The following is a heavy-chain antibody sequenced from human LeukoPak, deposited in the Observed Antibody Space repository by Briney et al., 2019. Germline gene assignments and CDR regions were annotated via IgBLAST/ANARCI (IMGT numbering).Heavy chain of an antibody. CDR3: AGGNQLLYGDYYYYMDV. CDR2: IYTSGST. D-gene: IGHD2-2*02. J-gene: IGHJ6*03. CDR1: GGSISSYY. V-gene: IGHV4-4*07. Sequence: ASETLSLTCTVSGGSISSYYWSWIRQPAGKGLEGIGRIYTSGSTNYNPSLKSRVTMSVDTSKNQFSLKLSSVTAADTAVYYCAGGNQLLYGDYYYYMDVWGKGTTVTVSS.